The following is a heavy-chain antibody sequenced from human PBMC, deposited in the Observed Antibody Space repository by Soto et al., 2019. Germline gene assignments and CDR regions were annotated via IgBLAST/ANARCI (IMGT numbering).Heavy chain of an antibody. CDR3: ARGGVGNMGYYYYGMDV. Sequence: SETLSLTCAVSGGSISSSNWWSCVRQPPGKGLEWIGEIYHSGSTNYNPSLKSRVTISVDKSKNQFSLKLSSVTAADTAVYYCARGGVGNMGYYYYGMDVWGQGTTVTVSS. CDR2: IYHSGST. J-gene: IGHJ6*02. V-gene: IGHV4-4*02. D-gene: IGHD2-8*01. CDR1: GGSISSSNW.